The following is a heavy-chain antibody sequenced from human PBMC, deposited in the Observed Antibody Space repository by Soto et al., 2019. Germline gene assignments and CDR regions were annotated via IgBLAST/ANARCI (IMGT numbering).Heavy chain of an antibody. Sequence: QITLRESGPTRVRPTQTLSLTCTFSGFSLQTSGVGVGWIRQPPGEALEWLALIYWDNDKSYNPSLRSRLSNTKDPADNQVVLIMTNMDPVETAKYYCAYRAIYSGSYWDGGYFDSWGQGTLITVSS. CDR2: IYWDNDK. J-gene: IGHJ4*02. V-gene: IGHV2-5*02. D-gene: IGHD1-26*01. CDR1: GFSLQTSGVG. CDR3: AYRAIYSGSYWDGGYFDS.